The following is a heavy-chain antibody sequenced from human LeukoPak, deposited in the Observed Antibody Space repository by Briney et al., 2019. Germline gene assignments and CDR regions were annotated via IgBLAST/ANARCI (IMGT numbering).Heavy chain of an antibody. J-gene: IGHJ4*02. D-gene: IGHD4-17*01. CDR1: GFTFSSYG. CDR3: AKAHPDYGDFGMNDY. Sequence: GGSLRLSRAASGFTFSSYGMHWVRQAPGKGLEWVAFIRYDGSNKYYADSVKGRFTISRDNSKNTLYLQMNSLRAEDTAVYYCAKAHPDYGDFGMNDYWGQGTLVTVSS. V-gene: IGHV3-30*02. CDR2: IRYDGSNK.